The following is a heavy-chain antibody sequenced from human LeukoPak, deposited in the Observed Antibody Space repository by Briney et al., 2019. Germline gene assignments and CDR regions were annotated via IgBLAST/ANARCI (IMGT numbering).Heavy chain of an antibody. V-gene: IGHV4-39*07. J-gene: IGHJ4*02. CDR1: GGSISSSSYY. Sequence: SETLSLTCTVSGGSISSSSYYWGWIRQPPGKGLEWIGSIYYSGSTYYNPSLKSRVTISVDTSKNQFSLKLSSVTAADTAVYYCASGPFSYYYDSSGYYFDYWGQGTLVTVSS. CDR2: IYYSGST. CDR3: ASGPFSYYYDSSGYYFDY. D-gene: IGHD3-22*01.